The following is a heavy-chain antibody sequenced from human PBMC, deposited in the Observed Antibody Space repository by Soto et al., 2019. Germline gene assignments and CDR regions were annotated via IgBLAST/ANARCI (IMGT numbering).Heavy chain of an antibody. V-gene: IGHV4-31*03. CDR3: ARRGGSSSRYYYYALDV. J-gene: IGHJ6*02. CDR2: IYSNGDT. CDR1: SGSMNNGGYY. Sequence: QVQLQESGPGLVKPSQSLSLTCSVSSGSMNNGGYYWSWIRQLPGKGLEWIGYIYSNGDTYYNPSLKSRVTISVDTSKNQFSLNLTSVTAADTAVYYCARRGGSSSRYYYYALDVWGQGTTVTVSS. D-gene: IGHD6-6*01.